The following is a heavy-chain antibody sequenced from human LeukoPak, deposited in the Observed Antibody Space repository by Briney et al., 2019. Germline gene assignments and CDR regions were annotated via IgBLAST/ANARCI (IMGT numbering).Heavy chain of an antibody. CDR3: ARGHDYGDYGSAFDI. Sequence: GGSLRLSCAASGFTFSSYSMNWVRQAPGKGLEWVSYISSSSSTIYYADSVKGRFTISRDNAKNSLYLQMNSLRAEDTAVYYCARGHDYGDYGSAFDIWGQGTMVTVSS. CDR1: GFTFSSYS. J-gene: IGHJ3*02. D-gene: IGHD4-17*01. CDR2: ISSSSSTI. V-gene: IGHV3-48*04.